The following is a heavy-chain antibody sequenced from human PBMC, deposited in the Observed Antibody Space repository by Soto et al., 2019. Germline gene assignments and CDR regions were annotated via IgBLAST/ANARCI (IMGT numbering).Heavy chain of an antibody. CDR2: IYYSGST. J-gene: IGHJ5*02. Sequence: SETLSLTCTVSGGSISSSSYYWGWIRQPPGKGLEWIGSIYYSGSTYYNPSLKSRVTISVDTSKNQFSLKLSSVTAADTAVYYFQRHEPRIRFGELLSKKWFDPWGQGTLVTVSS. D-gene: IGHD3-10*01. CDR3: QRHEPRIRFGELLSKKWFDP. V-gene: IGHV4-39*01. CDR1: GGSISSSSYY.